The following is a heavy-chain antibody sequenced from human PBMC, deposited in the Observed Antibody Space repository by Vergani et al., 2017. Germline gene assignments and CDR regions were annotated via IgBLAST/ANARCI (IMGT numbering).Heavy chain of an antibody. CDR1: GGSFSGYY. J-gene: IGHJ4*02. D-gene: IGHD6-19*01. CDR3: ARKVAVAGTGYYFDY. Sequence: QVQLQQWGAGLLKPSETLSLTCAVYGGSFSGYYWSWIRQPPGKGLEWIGEINHSGSTNYNPSLKSRVTISVDTSKNQFSLKLSSVTAADTAVYYCARKVAVAGTGYYFDYWGQGTLVTGSS. V-gene: IGHV4-34*01. CDR2: INHSGST.